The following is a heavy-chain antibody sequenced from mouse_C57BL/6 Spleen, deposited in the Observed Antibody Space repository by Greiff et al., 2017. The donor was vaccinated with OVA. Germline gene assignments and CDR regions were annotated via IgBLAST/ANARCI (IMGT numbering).Heavy chain of an antibody. CDR2: IDPSDSYT. Sequence: VQLQQPGAELVKPGASVKLSCKASGYTFTSYWMQWVKQRPGQGLEWIGEIDPSDSYTNYNQKFKGKATLTVDTSSSTAYMQLSSLTSEDSAVYYCARCPIYYYGSSFGGYFDYWGQGTTLTVSS. D-gene: IGHD1-1*01. J-gene: IGHJ2*01. CDR1: GYTFTSYW. V-gene: IGHV1-50*01. CDR3: ARCPIYYYGSSFGGYFDY.